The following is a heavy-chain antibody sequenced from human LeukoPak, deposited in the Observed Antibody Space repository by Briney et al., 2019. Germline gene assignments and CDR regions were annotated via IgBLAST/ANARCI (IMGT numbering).Heavy chain of an antibody. Sequence: GGSLRLSCAASGFTFSSYWMGWVRQAPGKGLEWVANIKQDGSEKYYVDSVKGRFTISRDNAKNSLYLQMNSLRAEDTAVYYCAVYSSGWYRYFDYWGQGTLVTVSS. CDR1: GFTFSSYW. J-gene: IGHJ4*02. CDR3: AVYSSGWYRYFDY. V-gene: IGHV3-7*01. D-gene: IGHD6-19*01. CDR2: IKQDGSEK.